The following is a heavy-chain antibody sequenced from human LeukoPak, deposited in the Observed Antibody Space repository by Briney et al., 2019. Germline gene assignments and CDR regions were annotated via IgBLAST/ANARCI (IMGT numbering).Heavy chain of an antibody. J-gene: IGHJ4*02. CDR3: AKDRVAAAGTGSGFDY. Sequence: PGGSLRLSCAASRFTFSSYAMSWVRQAPGKGLEWVSAISGSGGSTYYADSVKGRFTISRDNSKNTLYLQMNSLRAEDTAVYYCAKDRVAAAGTGSGFDYWGQGTLVTVSS. CDR1: RFTFSSYA. V-gene: IGHV3-23*01. CDR2: ISGSGGST. D-gene: IGHD6-13*01.